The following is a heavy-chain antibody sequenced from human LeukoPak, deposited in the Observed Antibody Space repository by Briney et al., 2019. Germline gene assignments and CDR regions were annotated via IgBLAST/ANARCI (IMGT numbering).Heavy chain of an antibody. CDR3: ARDLSTLLWFGELSLFDY. Sequence: GGSLRLSCAASGFTFSSYSMTWVRQAPGKGLEWVSSFTSRSRSIYYADSVKGRFTISRDNAKNSLYLQMNSLRAEDTAVYYCARDLSTLLWFGELSLFDYWGQGTLVTVSS. V-gene: IGHV3-21*01. CDR1: GFTFSSYS. D-gene: IGHD3-10*01. J-gene: IGHJ4*02. CDR2: FTSRSRSI.